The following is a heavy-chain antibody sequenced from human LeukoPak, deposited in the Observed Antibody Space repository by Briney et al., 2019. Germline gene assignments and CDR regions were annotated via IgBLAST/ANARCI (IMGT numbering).Heavy chain of an antibody. CDR1: GGSLSTYY. D-gene: IGHD5-12*01. V-gene: IGHV4-4*07. CDR2: IYSSGST. J-gene: IGHJ5*02. Sequence: PLETLSLTCTVSGGSLSTYYWSWIRQPAGKGLEWIGRIYSSGSTNYNPSLKSRVTMSVDTSKNHFSLKLNSVTAADTAIYYCARCSGNGNDYSWFDPWGQGTLVTVSS. CDR3: ARCSGNGNDYSWFDP.